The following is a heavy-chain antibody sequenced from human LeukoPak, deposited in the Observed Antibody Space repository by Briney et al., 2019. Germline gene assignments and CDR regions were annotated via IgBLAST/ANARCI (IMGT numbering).Heavy chain of an antibody. D-gene: IGHD1-26*01. CDR3: VRRRVGVAPASDM. Sequence: GGSLRLSCAASGFTFDDYAMHWVRQAPGKGLEWVSLISWDGGSTYYADSVKGRFTISRDDSKNSLYLQMNSLKTEDTAVYYCVRRRVGVAPASDMWGQGTTVTVSS. V-gene: IGHV3-43D*03. J-gene: IGHJ3*02. CDR2: ISWDGGST. CDR1: GFTFDDYA.